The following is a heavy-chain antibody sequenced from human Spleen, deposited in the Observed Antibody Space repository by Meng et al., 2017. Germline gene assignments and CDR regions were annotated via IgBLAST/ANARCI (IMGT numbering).Heavy chain of an antibody. CDR3: ARELPASTREPFDP. Sequence: HVPIQQWGAGLLKPSETLSLTCAVYGGSFRGYYWSWIRQPPGKGLEWIGEINHSGSTNYNPSLKSRVTISVDTSKNQFSLKLSSVTAADTAVYYCARELPASTREPFDPWGQGTLVTVSS. CDR1: GGSFRGYY. J-gene: IGHJ5*02. V-gene: IGHV4-34*01. D-gene: IGHD2/OR15-2a*01. CDR2: INHSGST.